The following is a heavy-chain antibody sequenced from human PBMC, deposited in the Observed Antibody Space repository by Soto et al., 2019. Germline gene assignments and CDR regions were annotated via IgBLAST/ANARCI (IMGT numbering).Heavy chain of an antibody. CDR2: VSASGGTT. D-gene: IGHD6-13*01. CDR1: RFIFNTYA. CDR3: ARSGYSNSWYGAFDI. J-gene: IGHJ3*02. V-gene: IGHV3-23*04. Sequence: AQLVESGGDLVQPGGSLRLSCTASRFIFNTYAMNWVRQGPGKGLEWVSTVSASGGTTYFSDSVKGRFSMSRDNSKNTLHLQMNSLRVEDTAVYYCARSGYSNSWYGAFDIWGQGTMVTVSS.